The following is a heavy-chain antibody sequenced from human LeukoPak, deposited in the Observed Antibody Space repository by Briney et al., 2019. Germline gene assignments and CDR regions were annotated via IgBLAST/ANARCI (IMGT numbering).Heavy chain of an antibody. V-gene: IGHV3-30*04. CDR2: ISHDGSKK. Sequence: GGSLRLSCAAAKSSLSAWAMHWVRQAPDKGLEWVAVISHDGSKKYYEESVKGRFTISRDNSNNTLFLQMNSLRAEDTAVYYCARVSALGIIDYWGQGTLVTVSS. CDR3: ARVSALGIIDY. D-gene: IGHD7-27*01. J-gene: IGHJ4*02. CDR1: KSSLSAWA.